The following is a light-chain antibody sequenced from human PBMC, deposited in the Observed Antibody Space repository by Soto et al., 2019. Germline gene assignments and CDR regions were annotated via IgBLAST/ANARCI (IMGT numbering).Light chain of an antibody. CDR1: QSVSSN. Sequence: EIVRTQATATLSVSPGERATLSCRASQSVSSNLAWYQQKPGQAPRLLIYGASTRATGIPARFSGSGSGTEFTLTISSLQSEDFAVYYCQQYNNWPRTFGQGTKVDI. CDR3: QQYNNWPRT. CDR2: GAS. V-gene: IGKV3-15*01. J-gene: IGKJ1*01.